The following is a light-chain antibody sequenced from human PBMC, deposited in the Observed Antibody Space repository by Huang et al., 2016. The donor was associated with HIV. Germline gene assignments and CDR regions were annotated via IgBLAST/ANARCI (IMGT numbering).Light chain of an antibody. V-gene: IGKV1-9*01. J-gene: IGKJ4*01. Sequence: IQLTQSPSSLSASVGDRVTITCRASQGISTYLAWYQLKPGKVPRLLIYDDSTLQSGVPSRFSGSGSGTDFTLTINSLQPEDFATYYCQQLYSYPLTFGGGTKLEI. CDR2: DDS. CDR3: QQLYSYPLT. CDR1: QGISTY.